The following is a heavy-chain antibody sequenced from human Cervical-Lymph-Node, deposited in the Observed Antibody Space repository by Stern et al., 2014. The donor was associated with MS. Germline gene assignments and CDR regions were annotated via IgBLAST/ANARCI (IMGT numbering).Heavy chain of an antibody. V-gene: IGHV1-2*02. CDR2: INPNTGDT. CDR1: RYTFTAYS. CDR3: AAVSTTSSASPFDY. Sequence: QVQLVESGAEVKKPGASLKVSCKTSRYTFTAYSFHWVRQAHGQGLQWMGWINPNTGDTTYAKTFRGRVTMTRDSSINTVYMELSRLTSDDTAVYYCAAVSTTSSASPFDYWGQGTLLTVSS. J-gene: IGHJ4*02. D-gene: IGHD6-19*01.